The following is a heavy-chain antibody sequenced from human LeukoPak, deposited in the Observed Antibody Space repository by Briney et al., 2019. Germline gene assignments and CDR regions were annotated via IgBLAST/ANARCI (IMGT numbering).Heavy chain of an antibody. D-gene: IGHD2-2*01. CDR3: ASRLYCSNTRCRNFPFAY. CDR2: IIPIFATA. Sequence: SVKVSCKASGGTFSSYAINWVRQAPGQGLEWMGGIIPIFATANYAQKFQDRVTITADESTSTAYMELTSLRSEDTAIYYCASRLYCSNTRCRNFPFAYWGQGTLVTVSS. CDR1: GGTFSSYA. V-gene: IGHV1-69*13. J-gene: IGHJ4*02.